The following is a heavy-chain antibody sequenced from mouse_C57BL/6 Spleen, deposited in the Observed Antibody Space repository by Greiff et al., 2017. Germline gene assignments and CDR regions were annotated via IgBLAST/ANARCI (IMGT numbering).Heavy chain of an antibody. CDR1: GFTFSSYA. V-gene: IGHV5-9-1*02. Sequence: EVQVVESGEGLVKPGGSLKLSCAASGFTFSSYAMSWVRQTPEKRLEWVAYISSGGDYIYYADTVKGRFTISRDNARNTLYLQMSSLKSEDTAMYYCTRGNWAPGFAYWGQGTLVTVSA. CDR3: TRGNWAPGFAY. J-gene: IGHJ3*01. D-gene: IGHD4-1*01. CDR2: ISSGGDYI.